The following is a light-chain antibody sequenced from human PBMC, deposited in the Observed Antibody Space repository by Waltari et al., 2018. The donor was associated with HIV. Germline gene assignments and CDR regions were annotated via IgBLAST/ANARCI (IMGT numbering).Light chain of an antibody. Sequence: QSVLTQPPSVSAAPGQKVTISCSGSSSNIGNNYVSWYQQRPGTAPKLLIYEKNKRPSGMPDRFSGSKSGTSATLGITGLQTGDEADYYCGTWDSSLSAGVFGGGTKLTVL. CDR2: EKN. J-gene: IGLJ2*01. V-gene: IGLV1-51*02. CDR3: GTWDSSLSAGV. CDR1: SSNIGNNY.